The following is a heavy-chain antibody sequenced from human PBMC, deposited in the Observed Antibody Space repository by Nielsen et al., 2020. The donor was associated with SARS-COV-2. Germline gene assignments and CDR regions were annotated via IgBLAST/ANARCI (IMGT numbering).Heavy chain of an antibody. Sequence: SETLSLTCTVSGGSISSGGYYWSWIRQHPGKGLEWIGYIYYSGSTYYNPSLKSRVTISVDTSKNQFSLKLSSVTAADTAVYYCARAVQDYDFWSGYSYPFDYWGQGTLVTVSS. V-gene: IGHV4-31*03. CDR3: ARAVQDYDFWSGYSYPFDY. D-gene: IGHD3-3*01. CDR1: GGSISSGGYY. J-gene: IGHJ4*02. CDR2: IYYSGST.